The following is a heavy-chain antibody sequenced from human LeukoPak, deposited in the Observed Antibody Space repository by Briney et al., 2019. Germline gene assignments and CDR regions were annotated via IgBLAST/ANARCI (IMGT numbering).Heavy chain of an antibody. V-gene: IGHV3-74*01. J-gene: IGHJ5*02. CDR1: GFTFGSYW. CDR3: ARDPWDYGDLPNNWFDP. Sequence: PGGSLRLSCEASGFTFGSYWMHWVRQVPGRGLVWVSRINSDGSSTSYADSVKGRFTISRDNVRNTLYLQMNSLRAEDTAVYYCARDPWDYGDLPNNWFDPWGQGTLVTVSS. D-gene: IGHD4-17*01. CDR2: INSDGSST.